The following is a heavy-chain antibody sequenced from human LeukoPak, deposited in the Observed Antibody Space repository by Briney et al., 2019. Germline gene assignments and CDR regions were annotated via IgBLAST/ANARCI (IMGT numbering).Heavy chain of an antibody. J-gene: IGHJ4*02. D-gene: IGHD3-3*01. CDR1: GFTFSRYA. CDR2: ISGSGGST. V-gene: IGHV3-23*01. Sequence: PGGSLRLSCAASGFTFSRYAMSWVRQAPGKGLEWVSAISGSGGSTYYADSVKGRFTISRDNSKNTLYLQMNSLRAEDTAVYYCAKFTIFGVVIGDFDYWGQGTLVTVTS. CDR3: AKFTIFGVVIGDFDY.